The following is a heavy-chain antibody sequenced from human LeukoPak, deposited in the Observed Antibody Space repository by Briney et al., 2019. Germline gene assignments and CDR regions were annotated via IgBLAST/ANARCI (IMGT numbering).Heavy chain of an antibody. CDR1: GDSVPSNSAA. CDR2: TYYRSKWYN. CDR3: ARGYSSSWYGYYYYMDV. V-gene: IGHV6-1*01. Sequence: SQTLSLTCAISGDSVPSNSAAWNWIRQSPSRGLEWLGRTYYRSKWYNDYAVSVKSRITINPDTSKNQFSLQLNSVTPEDTAVYYCARGYSSSWYGYYYYMDVWGKGTTVTVSS. J-gene: IGHJ6*03. D-gene: IGHD6-13*01.